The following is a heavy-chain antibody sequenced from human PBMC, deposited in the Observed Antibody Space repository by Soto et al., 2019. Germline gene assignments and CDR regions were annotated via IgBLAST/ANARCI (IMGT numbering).Heavy chain of an antibody. CDR1: GYTFTSYA. J-gene: IGHJ6*02. V-gene: IGHV1-3*01. Sequence: ASVKVSCKASGYTFTSYAMHWVRQAPGQRLEWMGWINAGNGNTKYSQKFQGRVTITRDTSASTAYMELSSLRSEDTAVYYCASGGLYCSSTSCYGWYYYYGMDVWGQGTTVTVSS. CDR3: ASGGLYCSSTSCYGWYYYYGMDV. D-gene: IGHD2-2*01. CDR2: INAGNGNT.